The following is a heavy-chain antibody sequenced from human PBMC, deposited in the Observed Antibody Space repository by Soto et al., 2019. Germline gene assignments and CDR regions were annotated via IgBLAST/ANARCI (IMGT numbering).Heavy chain of an antibody. Sequence: QVHLVQSGAEVKNPGASVKVSCKGSGYDFTTYGITWVRQAPGQGLEWMAWISAHNGNTNYAPNLQGRVTVTRDTSTSTAYIELRSLRSDDTAVYYCPRGRYGDYWGQGALVTVSS. J-gene: IGHJ4*02. CDR2: ISAHNGNT. D-gene: IGHD1-1*01. CDR3: PRGRYGDY. V-gene: IGHV1-18*01. CDR1: GYDFTTYG.